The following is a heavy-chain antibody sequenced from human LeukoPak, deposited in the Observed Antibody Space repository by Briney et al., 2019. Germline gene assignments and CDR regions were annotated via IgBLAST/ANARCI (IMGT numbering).Heavy chain of an antibody. D-gene: IGHD5-12*01. CDR3: ARDGRPSGYEYYFDY. CDR2: ISYDGSNK. J-gene: IGHJ4*02. CDR1: GFTFSSYA. V-gene: IGHV3-30*04. Sequence: PGGSLRLSCAASGFTFSSYAMHWVRQAPGKGLEWVAVISYDGSNKYYADSVKGRFTISRDNSKNTLYLQMNSLRAEDTAVYYCARDGRPSGYEYYFDYWDQGTLVTVSS.